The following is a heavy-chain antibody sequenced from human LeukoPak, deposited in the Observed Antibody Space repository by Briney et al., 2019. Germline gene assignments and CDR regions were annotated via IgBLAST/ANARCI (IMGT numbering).Heavy chain of an antibody. CDR3: AKVVLLLTASDAFDF. V-gene: IGHV3-23*01. CDR2: ISGNYGST. CDR1: GFTFSSNA. D-gene: IGHD2-21*02. Sequence: GGSLRLSCAASGFTFSSNAMSLVRQAPGNRMEGVSTISGNYGSTNYADTGRGRFTIARANVQNSVFLRMNSLRAEDTAVYDCAKVVLLLTASDAFDFWGQGTKVTVSS. J-gene: IGHJ3*01.